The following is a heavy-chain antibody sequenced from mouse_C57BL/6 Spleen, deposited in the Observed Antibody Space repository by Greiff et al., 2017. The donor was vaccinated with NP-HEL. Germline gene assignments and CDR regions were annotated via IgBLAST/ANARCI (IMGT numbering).Heavy chain of an antibody. CDR3: SRRGKSSCFDY. CDR1: GYAFSSYW. CDR2: IYPGDGDT. V-gene: IGHV1-80*01. J-gene: IGHJ2*01. Sequence: QVQLQQSGAELVKPGASVKISCKASGYAFSSYWMNWVKQRPGKGLEWIGQIYPGDGDTNYNGKFKGKATLTADKSSSTAYMPLSSLTSEDSAVYFCSRRGKSSCFDYWGQGTTLTVSS.